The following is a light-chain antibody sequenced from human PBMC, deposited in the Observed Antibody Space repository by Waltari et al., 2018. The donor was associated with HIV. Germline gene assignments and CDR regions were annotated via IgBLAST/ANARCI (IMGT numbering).Light chain of an antibody. J-gene: IGKJ4*02. Sequence: DIQMTQSPSSLSASVGDRVTITCQASQDISSDLHWYQQKPGKAPKLLIYDASNVETGVPSRFSGSGSGTDFTFTISSLQPEDIATYYCQQYDNLLTFGEGTKVEIK. CDR1: QDISSD. V-gene: IGKV1-33*01. CDR3: QQYDNLLT. CDR2: DAS.